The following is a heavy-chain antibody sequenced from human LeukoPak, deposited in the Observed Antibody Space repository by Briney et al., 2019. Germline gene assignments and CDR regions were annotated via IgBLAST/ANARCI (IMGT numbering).Heavy chain of an antibody. D-gene: IGHD5-12*01. Sequence: SETLSLNCAVYGGSFSGYYWSWIRQPPGKGLEWIGEINHSGSTNYNPSLKSRVTISVDTSKNQFSLKLSSVTAADTAVYYSARFRRIVATIGYYYYYGMDVWGKGTTVTVSS. CDR2: INHSGST. CDR1: GGSFSGYY. V-gene: IGHV4-34*01. CDR3: ARFRRIVATIGYYYYYGMDV. J-gene: IGHJ6*04.